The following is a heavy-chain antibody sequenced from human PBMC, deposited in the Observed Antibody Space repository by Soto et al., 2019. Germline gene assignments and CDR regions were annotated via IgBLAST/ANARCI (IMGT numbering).Heavy chain of an antibody. D-gene: IGHD3-3*01. CDR2: ISSSGSPI. Sequence: EVQLVESGGGLVQPGGSLRLSCAASRFTLSSYSMNWVRQAPGKGLEWISYISSSGSPIYYADSVKGRFTISRDYAKNSLYLQMNGLRDEDTAVYYCARLRTNYYYGMDVWGQGTTVTVSS. CDR3: ARLRTNYYYGMDV. CDR1: RFTLSSYS. V-gene: IGHV3-48*02. J-gene: IGHJ6*02.